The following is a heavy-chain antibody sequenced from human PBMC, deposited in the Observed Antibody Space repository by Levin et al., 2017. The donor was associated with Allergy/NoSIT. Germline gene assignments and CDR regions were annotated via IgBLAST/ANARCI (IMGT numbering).Heavy chain of an antibody. CDR3: ARVHSSSSFSDY. D-gene: IGHD6-6*01. CDR2: IYYSGST. Sequence: SETLSLTCTVSGGSISSGGYYWSWIRQHPGKGLEWIGYIYYSGSTYYNPSLKSRVTISVDTSKNQFSLKLSSVTAADTAVYYCARVHSSSSFSDYWGQGTLVTVSS. J-gene: IGHJ4*02. V-gene: IGHV4-31*03. CDR1: GGSISSGGYY.